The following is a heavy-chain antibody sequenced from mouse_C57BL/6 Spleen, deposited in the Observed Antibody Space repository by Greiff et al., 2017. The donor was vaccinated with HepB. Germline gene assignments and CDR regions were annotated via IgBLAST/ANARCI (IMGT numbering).Heavy chain of an antibody. CDR3: ARTSYGSSYVGAY. CDR1: GYTFTSYW. Sequence: VQLQQSGAELVRPGSSVKLSCKASGYTFTSYWMHWVKQRPIQGLEWIGNIDPSDSETHYNQKFKDKATLTVDKSSSTAYMQLSSLTSEDSAVYYCARTSYGSSYVGAYWGQGTLVTVSA. V-gene: IGHV1-52*01. J-gene: IGHJ3*01. CDR2: IDPSDSET. D-gene: IGHD1-1*01.